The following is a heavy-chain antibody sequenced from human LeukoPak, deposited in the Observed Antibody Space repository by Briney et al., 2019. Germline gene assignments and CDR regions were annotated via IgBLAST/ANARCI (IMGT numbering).Heavy chain of an antibody. Sequence: GGSLRLSCAASGFTFSNYAMSWVRQAPGKGLEWVSSISGSGGSTYYADSVKGRFTISRDNSKNTLYLQMNSLRAEDTAVYYCAKDRSNWGDSYYFDSWGQGTLVTVSS. CDR3: AKDRSNWGDSYYFDS. J-gene: IGHJ4*01. V-gene: IGHV3-23*01. D-gene: IGHD7-27*01. CDR1: GFTFSNYA. CDR2: ISGSGGST.